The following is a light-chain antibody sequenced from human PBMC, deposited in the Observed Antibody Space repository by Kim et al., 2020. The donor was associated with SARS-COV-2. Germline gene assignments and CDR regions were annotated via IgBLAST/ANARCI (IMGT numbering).Light chain of an antibody. V-gene: IGKV1-33*01. CDR1: DSISKY. J-gene: IGKJ5*01. CDR3: QQYNNIPST. Sequence: VEDTVSITCPASDSISKYINRYKKKTEKAPQRLSYDAYNLETGVPSRFSGKGSGTDFSFTICGLQPENIATYNCQQYNNIPSTLGEGTRREIK. CDR2: DAY.